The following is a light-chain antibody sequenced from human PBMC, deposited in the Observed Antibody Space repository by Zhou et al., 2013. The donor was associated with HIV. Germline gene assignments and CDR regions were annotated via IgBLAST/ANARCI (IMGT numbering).Light chain of an antibody. CDR3: QQSYSSPYS. Sequence: IQLTQSPSSISAFTGDTVTITCRASQAIGNDVNWYQHKAGKAPRRLIYAASNLDSGVPSRFSGSGSGTEFTLTISSLQSEDFATYHCQQSYSSPYSFGQGTKLEIK. CDR2: AAS. CDR1: QAIGND. V-gene: IGKV1-39*01. J-gene: IGKJ2*03.